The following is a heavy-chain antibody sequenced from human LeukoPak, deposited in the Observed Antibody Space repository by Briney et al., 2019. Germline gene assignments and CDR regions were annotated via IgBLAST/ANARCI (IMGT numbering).Heavy chain of an antibody. V-gene: IGHV4-39*01. CDR1: GGSISSNSYY. J-gene: IGHJ4*02. D-gene: IGHD3-16*01. CDR3: ARRGGGEWTHDY. CDR2: IYYSGST. Sequence: PSETLSLTCTVSGGSISSNSYYWGWIPQPPGKGLEWIGSIYYSGSTYYNPSLKSRVTICVDTSKNQFSLKLSSVTAAGTAVYYCARRGGGEWTHDYWGQGTLVTVSS.